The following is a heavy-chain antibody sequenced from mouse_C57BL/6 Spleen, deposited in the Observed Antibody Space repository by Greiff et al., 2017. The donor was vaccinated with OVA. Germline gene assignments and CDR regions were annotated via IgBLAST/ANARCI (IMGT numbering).Heavy chain of an antibody. J-gene: IGHJ3*01. CDR3: ARSGLGRFAY. CDR1: GYAFTNYL. D-gene: IGHD4-1*01. V-gene: IGHV1-54*01. CDR2: INPGSGGT. Sequence: VQGVESGAELVRPGTSVKVSCKASGYAFTNYLIEWVKQRPGQGLEWIGVINPGSGGTNYNEKFKGKATLTADKSSSTAYMQLSSLTSEDSAVYFCARSGLGRFAYWGQGTLVTVSA.